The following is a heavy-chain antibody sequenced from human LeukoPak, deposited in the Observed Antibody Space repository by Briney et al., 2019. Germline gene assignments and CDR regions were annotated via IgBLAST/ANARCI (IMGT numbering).Heavy chain of an antibody. CDR1: GGSITQTNY. CDR2: VNLQGST. J-gene: IGHJ4*02. Sequence: SGTLSLTCGVSGGSITQTNYWTWVRPPPGKGLEWIGEVNLQGSTNYNPSLMGRVAISVDKSENHVSLQLTSVTAADTAVYYCAREGGPYRPLDYSGQGTLVTVSS. V-gene: IGHV4-4*02. CDR3: AREGGPYRPLDY.